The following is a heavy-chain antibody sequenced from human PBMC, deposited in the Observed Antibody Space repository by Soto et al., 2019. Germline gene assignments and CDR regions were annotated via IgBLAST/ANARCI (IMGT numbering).Heavy chain of an antibody. V-gene: IGHV1-8*01. CDR2: MNPNSGNT. CDR3: ARGKAARLLRAFDI. CDR1: GYTFTSYD. D-gene: IGHD6-13*01. J-gene: IGHJ3*02. Sequence: ASVKVFWKASGYTFTSYDINWVRQATGQGLEWMGWMNPNSGNTGYAQKFQGRVTMTRNTSISTAYMELSSLRSEDTAVYYCARGKAARLLRAFDIWGQGTMVTVSS.